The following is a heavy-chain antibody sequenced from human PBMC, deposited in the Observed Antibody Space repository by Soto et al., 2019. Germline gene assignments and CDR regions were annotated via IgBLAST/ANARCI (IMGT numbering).Heavy chain of an antibody. J-gene: IGHJ4*02. CDR1: GYTFAAYY. Sequence: QVQLVQSGAEVTKPGASVKVSCKTSGYTFAAYYIHWIRQAPGQGLEWMGWINPTSGGTVYAQNFQDRVTMTRDTSISTAYMELRRLNSDDTAVYYCARDPDYGDYWGYFFDYWGQGTPVTVSS. CDR3: ARDPDYGDYWGYFFDY. D-gene: IGHD4-17*01. CDR2: INPTSGGT. V-gene: IGHV1-2*02.